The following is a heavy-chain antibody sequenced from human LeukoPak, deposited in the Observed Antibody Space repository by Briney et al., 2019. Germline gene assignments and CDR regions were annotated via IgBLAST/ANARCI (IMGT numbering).Heavy chain of an antibody. CDR1: GYTFTTYG. V-gene: IGHV1-18*01. Sequence: ASVKVSCKTSGYTFTTYGISWVRQAPGQGLEWMGWISAYNDNTNFAQSLQGRVTMTTDRSTSTAFMEPRSLTSDDTAVYYCARGDEDRLFDYWGQGTQVTVSS. J-gene: IGHJ4*02. CDR3: ARGDEDRLFDY. CDR2: ISAYNDNT.